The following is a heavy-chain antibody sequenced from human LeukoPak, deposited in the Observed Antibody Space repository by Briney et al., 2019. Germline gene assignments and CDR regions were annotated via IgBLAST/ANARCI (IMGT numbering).Heavy chain of an antibody. V-gene: IGHV1-69*06. CDR3: ARAPYCSGGSCYSVYYYMDV. CDR1: GYTFTSYA. J-gene: IGHJ6*03. CDR2: IIPIFGTA. Sequence: SVKVSCKASGYTFTSYAISWVRQAPGQGLEWMGGIIPIFGTANYAQKFQGRVTITADKSTSTAYMELSSLRSEDTAVYYCARAPYCSGGSCYSVYYYMDVWGKGTTVTVSS. D-gene: IGHD2-15*01.